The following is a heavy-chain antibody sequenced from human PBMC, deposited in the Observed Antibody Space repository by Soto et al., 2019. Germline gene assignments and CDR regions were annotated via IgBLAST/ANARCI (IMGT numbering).Heavy chain of an antibody. Sequence: TLSLTCAVSGGSISSGGYSWSWIRQPPGKALEWLARIDWDDDKYYSTSLRTRLTISKDTSKNQVVLTMTNMDPVDTATYYCARIPAYYDILTGYWANYGMDVWGQGTTVTVSS. CDR1: GGSISSGGYS. J-gene: IGHJ6*02. CDR2: IDWDDDK. V-gene: IGHV2-70*11. CDR3: ARIPAYYDILTGYWANYGMDV. D-gene: IGHD3-9*01.